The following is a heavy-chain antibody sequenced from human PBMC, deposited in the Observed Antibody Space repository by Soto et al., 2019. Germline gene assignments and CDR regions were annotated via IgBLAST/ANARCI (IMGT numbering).Heavy chain of an antibody. CDR2: ISYDGSDK. D-gene: IGHD3-22*01. J-gene: IGHJ6*02. CDR1: GFNYTDFA. Sequence: SLRLSCAASGFNYTDFALHWVRQAPGKGLEWVAIISYDGSDKYYADSVKGRFVISRDNPKNTLYLEMNSLRPEDTAVYFCARRAWDSYYAIDVWGQGTTVTVSS. V-gene: IGHV3-30*09. CDR3: ARRAWDSYYAIDV.